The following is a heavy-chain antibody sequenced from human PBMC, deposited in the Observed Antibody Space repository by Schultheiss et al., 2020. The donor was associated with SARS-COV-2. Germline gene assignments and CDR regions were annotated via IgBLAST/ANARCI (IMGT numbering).Heavy chain of an antibody. CDR2: IYHSGST. D-gene: IGHD1/OR15-1a*01. J-gene: IGHJ6*02. Sequence: SETLSLTCAVSGGSISSSNWWSWVRQPPGKGLEWIGEIYHSGSTNYNPSLKSRVTISVDTSKNQFSLKLSSVTAADTAVYYCARGAGTSLYYYYYGMDVWGQGTTVTVSS. CDR1: GGSISSSNW. V-gene: IGHV4-4*02. CDR3: ARGAGTSLYYYYYGMDV.